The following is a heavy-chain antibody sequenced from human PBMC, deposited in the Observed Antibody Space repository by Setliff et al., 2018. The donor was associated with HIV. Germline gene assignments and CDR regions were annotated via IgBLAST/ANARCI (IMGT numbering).Heavy chain of an antibody. Sequence: SETLSLTCSVSGGSISSGDSFWNWIRRPPGKGLEWIGSIYYGGSTNYNPSLKSRLTISVDTSKNQFSLKLSSVTAADAAVYYCASRVYYYDSSGYLREEGFDPWGQGTLVTVSS. CDR1: GGSISSGDSF. V-gene: IGHV4-39*01. CDR2: IYYGGST. D-gene: IGHD3-22*01. CDR3: ASRVYYYDSSGYLREEGFDP. J-gene: IGHJ5*02.